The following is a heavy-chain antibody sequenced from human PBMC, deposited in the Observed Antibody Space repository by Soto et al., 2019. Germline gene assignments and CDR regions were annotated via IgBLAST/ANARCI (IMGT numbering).Heavy chain of an antibody. CDR1: GGSISSGGYY. CDR2: IYYSGST. J-gene: IGHJ3*02. V-gene: IGHV4-31*03. D-gene: IGHD3-3*01. CDR3: ARGLRFLEWPDPDAFDI. Sequence: QVQLQESGPGLVKPSQTLSLTCTVSGGSISSGGYYWSWIRQHPGKGLEWIGYIYYSGSTYYNPSLKSRVTISVDTSKNQFSLKLSSVTAADTAVYYCARGLRFLEWPDPDAFDIWGQGTMVTVSS.